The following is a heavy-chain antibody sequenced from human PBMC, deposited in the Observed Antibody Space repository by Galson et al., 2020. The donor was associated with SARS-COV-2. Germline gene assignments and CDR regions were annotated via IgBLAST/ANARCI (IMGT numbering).Heavy chain of an antibody. CDR1: GYSLTEIS. Sequence: ASVKVSCKVSGYSLTEISIHWVRQAPGKGLEWMGGFDPEDDETIYAQKFQGRVTMTEDTSTNTAYMELSSLRSEDTAVYYCTRIRGFSYGYFDNWGQGTLVTGSS. V-gene: IGHV1-24*01. CDR2: FDPEDDET. D-gene: IGHD5-18*01. J-gene: IGHJ4*02. CDR3: TRIRGFSYGYFDN.